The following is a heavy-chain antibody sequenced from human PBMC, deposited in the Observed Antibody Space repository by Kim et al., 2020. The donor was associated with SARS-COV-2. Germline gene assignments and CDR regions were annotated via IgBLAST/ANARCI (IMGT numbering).Heavy chain of an antibody. J-gene: IGHJ4*02. CDR3: ARMFRGELFPYYFDY. V-gene: IGHV4-31*03. CDR2: IYYSGST. CDR1: GGSISSGGYY. Sequence: SETLSLTCTVSGGSISSGGYYWSWIRQHPGKGLEWIGYIYYSGSTYYNPSLKSRVTISVDTSKNQFSLKLSSVTAADTAVYYCARMFRGELFPYYFDYWGQGTLVTVSS. D-gene: IGHD3-10*01.